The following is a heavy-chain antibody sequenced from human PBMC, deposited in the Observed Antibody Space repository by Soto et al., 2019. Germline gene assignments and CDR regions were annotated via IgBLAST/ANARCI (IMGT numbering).Heavy chain of an antibody. CDR1: GFNFDNYG. CDR3: AKDRVGGTFYTPLGF. V-gene: IGHV3-30*18. J-gene: IGHJ4*02. CDR2: ITYDGSFQ. D-gene: IGHD1-7*01. Sequence: QVQLVESGGGVVQPGGSLRLSCQASGFNFDNYGMHWVRQAPGKGLEWVAVITYDGSFQYYADSVKGRFTISRDNSKNTLFLHLNTLKPEDPAVYHCAKDRVGGTFYTPLGFCGQGTLVTVSS.